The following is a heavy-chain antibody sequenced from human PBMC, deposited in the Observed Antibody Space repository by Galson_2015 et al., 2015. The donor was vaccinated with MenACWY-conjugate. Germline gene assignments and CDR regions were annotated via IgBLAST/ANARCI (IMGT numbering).Heavy chain of an antibody. CDR2: IYYSAAT. Sequence: ETLSLTCTVSGGSISSSTYYWGWFRQPPGKGLEWFGRIYYSAATYYNPSLRSRVTISVDTSKNQFSLKLTSMTAADTAVYYCARVSVGTLYYYYGMDAWGQGTTVTVSS. D-gene: IGHD4-23*01. CDR1: GGSISSSTYY. CDR3: ARVSVGTLYYYYGMDA. J-gene: IGHJ6*02. V-gene: IGHV4-39*07.